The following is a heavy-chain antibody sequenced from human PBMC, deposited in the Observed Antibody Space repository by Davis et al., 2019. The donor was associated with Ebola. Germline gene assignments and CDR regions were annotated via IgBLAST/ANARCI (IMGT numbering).Heavy chain of an antibody. D-gene: IGHD5-18*01. J-gene: IGHJ4*02. Sequence: GESLKISCAASEFTVRSNHMSWVRQAPGKGLEWVAVISYDGSNKYYADSVKGRFTISRDNSKNTLYLQMNSLRAEDTAVYYCAKEGYSYGWVDYWGQGNLVTVSS. CDR1: EFTVRSNH. V-gene: IGHV3-30*18. CDR2: ISYDGSNK. CDR3: AKEGYSYGWVDY.